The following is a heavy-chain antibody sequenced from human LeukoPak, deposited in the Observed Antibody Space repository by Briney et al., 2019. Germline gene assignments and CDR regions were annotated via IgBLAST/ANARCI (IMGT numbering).Heavy chain of an antibody. CDR3: ARDQRSLLPLD. Sequence: ASVKVSCKASGGTFSSYAISWVRQAPGQGLEWMGRINPNSGGTNYAQKFQGRVTMTRDTSISTAYMELSRLRSDDTAVYYCARDQRSLLPLDWGQGTLVTVSS. CDR2: INPNSGGT. CDR1: GGTFSSYA. J-gene: IGHJ4*02. V-gene: IGHV1-2*06.